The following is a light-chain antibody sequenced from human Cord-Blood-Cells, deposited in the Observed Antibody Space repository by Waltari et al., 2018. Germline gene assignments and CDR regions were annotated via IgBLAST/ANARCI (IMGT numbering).Light chain of an antibody. CDR1: SSDVGGYNY. CDR2: DAS. CDR3: SSYTSSSTLV. J-gene: IGLJ3*02. V-gene: IGLV2-14*01. Sequence: QSALTQPASVSRSPGQSITISCTGTSSDVGGYNYASWYQQHPGKAPKPMIYDASKRPSGVSNRFSGSKSGHTASLTISGLQAEDEADYYCSSYTSSSTLVFGGGTKLTVL.